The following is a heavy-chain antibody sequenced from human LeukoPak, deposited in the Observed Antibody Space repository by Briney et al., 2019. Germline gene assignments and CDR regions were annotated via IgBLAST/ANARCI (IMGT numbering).Heavy chain of an antibody. CDR1: GFTFSSYA. D-gene: IGHD3-3*01. CDR3: AAKGYDFWSGRGYFDY. J-gene: IGHJ4*02. Sequence: GGSLRLSCAASGFTFSSYAMSWVRQAPGKGLEWVSAISGSGGSTYYADSVKGRFTISRDNAKNSLYLQMNSLRAEDTAVYYCAAKGYDFWSGRGYFDYWGQGTLVTVSS. V-gene: IGHV3-23*01. CDR2: ISGSGGST.